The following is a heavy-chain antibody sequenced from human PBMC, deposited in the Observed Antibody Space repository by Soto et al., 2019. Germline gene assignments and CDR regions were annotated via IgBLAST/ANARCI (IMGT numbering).Heavy chain of an antibody. CDR1: GFTFYDYG. Sequence: EIQLLESGGGLVEPGGALTLSCAASGFTFYDYGMNWVRQAPGKGLEWVSSISGSSRRTDYADSVKGRCVISRDNSKAMVYLEMNRLRAADTAVYYCAKDFSSKGWMGLNAPSDSWGQGILVSVSS. V-gene: IGHV3-23*01. CDR2: ISGSSRRT. D-gene: IGHD4-4*01. CDR3: AKDFSSKGWMGLNAPSDS. J-gene: IGHJ4*02.